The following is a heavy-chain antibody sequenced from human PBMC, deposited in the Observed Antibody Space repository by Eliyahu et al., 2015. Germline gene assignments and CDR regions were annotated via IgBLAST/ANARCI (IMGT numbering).Heavy chain of an antibody. CDR1: GXTFSGSW. Sequence: EVQLVESGGGLVQPGGSLRLXXVASGXTFSGSWMHWVSQEPGKGLVWVARINIDGSYTNYADSVKGRFTISRDNAKNTLYLQMNSLKVEDTAVYFCGRGRIDSSGWYISWDLWSRGTRVTVSS. V-gene: IGHV3-74*01. J-gene: IGHJ5*02. D-gene: IGHD6-19*01. CDR3: GRGRIDSSGWYISWDL. CDR2: INIDGSYT.